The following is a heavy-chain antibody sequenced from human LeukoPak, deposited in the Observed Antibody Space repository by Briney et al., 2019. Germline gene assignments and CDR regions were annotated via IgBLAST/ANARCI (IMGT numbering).Heavy chain of an antibody. CDR1: GGSFGGYY. CDR3: ARDFAFDI. CDR2: INHSGST. V-gene: IGHV4-34*01. J-gene: IGHJ3*02. Sequence: PSETLSLTCAVYGGSFGGYYWSWIRQPPGKGLEWIGEINHSGSTNYNPSLKSRVTISVDTSKNQFSLKLSSVTAADTAVYYCARDFAFDIWGQGTMVTVSS.